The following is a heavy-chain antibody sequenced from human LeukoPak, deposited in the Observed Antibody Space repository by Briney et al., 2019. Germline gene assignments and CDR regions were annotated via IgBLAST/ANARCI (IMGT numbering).Heavy chain of an antibody. V-gene: IGHV3-21*01. CDR1: GFTLSNYD. CDR3: ARADCSSSTCYLRRSWFDP. CDR2: IIIISRYI. D-gene: IGHD2-2*01. Sequence: GGSLRLSCPASGFTLSNYDMNWFRQVPGKGLGWFSSIIIISRYIYYKDSVRGRFTISRDDAKNSLYLEMNSLRAEDTAVYYCARADCSSSTCYLRRSWFDPWGQGTLVTVSS. J-gene: IGHJ5*02.